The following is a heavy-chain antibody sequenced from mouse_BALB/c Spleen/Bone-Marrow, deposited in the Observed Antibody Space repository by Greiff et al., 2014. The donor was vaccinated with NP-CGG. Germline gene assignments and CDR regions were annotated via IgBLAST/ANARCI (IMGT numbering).Heavy chain of an antibody. V-gene: IGHV1-67*01. CDR1: GYTFTDYA. CDR2: ISTYSGNT. Sequence: VQLQQSGPELVRPGVSVKISCTGSGYTFTDYAMHWVKQSHAKSLEWIGVISTYSGNTNYNQKFKGKATMTVDKSSSTAYMELARLTSEDSAIYYCASPIYYGNYEGFAYWGQGTLVTVSA. CDR3: ASPIYYGNYEGFAY. D-gene: IGHD2-1*01. J-gene: IGHJ3*01.